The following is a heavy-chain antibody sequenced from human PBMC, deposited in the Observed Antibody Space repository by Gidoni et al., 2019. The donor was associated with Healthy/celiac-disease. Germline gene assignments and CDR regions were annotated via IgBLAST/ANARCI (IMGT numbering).Heavy chain of an antibody. J-gene: IGHJ5*02. CDR1: GGSFSGYY. D-gene: IGHD3-3*01. CDR2: INHSGST. CDR3: ARGGSGHTNWFDP. Sequence: QVQLQQWGAGLLKPSETLSLTCAVYGGSFSGYYWRWIRQPPGEGLEWIGEINHSGSTNDNPSIKSRSTISVDTSKNQFSLKLSVVTAADTAVYYCARGGSGHTNWFDPWGQGTLVTVSS. V-gene: IGHV4-34*04.